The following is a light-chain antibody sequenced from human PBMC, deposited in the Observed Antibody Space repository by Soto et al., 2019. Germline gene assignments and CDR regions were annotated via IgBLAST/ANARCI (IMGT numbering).Light chain of an antibody. CDR1: QGIDSS. CDR2: DAS. J-gene: IGKJ5*01. Sequence: IRLTQSPSSLAASVVDRVTITCRASQGIDSSFAWYQQKPGKAPKLLIYDASNLETGVPSRFSGSGSGTDFTFTISSLQPEDIATYYCQQYDNLPITFGQGTRLEIK. CDR3: QQYDNLPIT. V-gene: IGKV1-33*01.